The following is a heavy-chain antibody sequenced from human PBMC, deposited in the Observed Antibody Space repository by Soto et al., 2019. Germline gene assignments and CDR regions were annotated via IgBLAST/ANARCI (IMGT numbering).Heavy chain of an antibody. V-gene: IGHV3-23*01. CDR3: AKQVRDGTSSPYYFDY. Sequence: GGSLRLSCAASGFTFSSSAMSWVRQAPGKGLEWVSAISSAVNTYYADSVKGRFTISRDNSKNTLSLQMNSLRAEDTAVYYCAKQVRDGTSSPYYFDYWGQGTLVTVSS. CDR1: GFTFSSSA. CDR2: ISSAVNT. J-gene: IGHJ4*02. D-gene: IGHD6-6*01.